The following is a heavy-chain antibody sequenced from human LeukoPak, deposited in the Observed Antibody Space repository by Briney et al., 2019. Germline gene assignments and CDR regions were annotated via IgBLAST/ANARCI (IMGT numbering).Heavy chain of an antibody. Sequence: GGSLRLSCAASGFTFSSYSMNWVRQAPGKGLEWVSYISSSSSTIYYADSVKGRFTISRDNAKNSPYLQMNSLRAEDTAVYYCARLTIFGVVMLWGQGTLVTVSS. CDR1: GFTFSSYS. CDR3: ARLTIFGVVML. J-gene: IGHJ4*02. D-gene: IGHD3-3*01. CDR2: ISSSSSTI. V-gene: IGHV3-48*01.